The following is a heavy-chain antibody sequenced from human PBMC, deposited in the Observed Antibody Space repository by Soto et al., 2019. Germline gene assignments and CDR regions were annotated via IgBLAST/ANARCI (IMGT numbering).Heavy chain of an antibody. Sequence: GGSLRLSCAASGFTFSSYAMSWVRQAPGKGLEWVSAISGSGGSTYYADSVKGRFTISRDNSKNTLYLQMNSLRAEDTAVYYCAKVIKGYVWGSYDYWGQGTLVTVSS. CDR3: AKVIKGYVWGSYDY. D-gene: IGHD3-16*01. J-gene: IGHJ4*02. CDR2: ISGSGGST. V-gene: IGHV3-23*01. CDR1: GFTFSSYA.